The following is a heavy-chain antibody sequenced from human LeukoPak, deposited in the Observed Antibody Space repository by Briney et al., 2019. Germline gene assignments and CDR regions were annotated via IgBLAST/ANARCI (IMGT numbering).Heavy chain of an antibody. V-gene: IGHV1-69*05. CDR3: ASVGYCSSTSCSYFGY. CDR2: IIPVFGVS. CDR1: GGSFSSYV. Sequence: GASVKVSCKASGGSFSSYVITWVRQAPGQGLEWMGRIIPVFGVSNYAQKFQGRVTITTDESTSTAYMELSSLRSEDTAVYYCASVGYCSSTSCSYFGYWGQGTLVTVSS. D-gene: IGHD2-2*01. J-gene: IGHJ4*02.